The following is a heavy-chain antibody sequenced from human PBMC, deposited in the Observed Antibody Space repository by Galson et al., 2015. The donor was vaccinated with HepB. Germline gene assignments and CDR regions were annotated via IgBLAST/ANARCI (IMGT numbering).Heavy chain of an antibody. J-gene: IGHJ4*02. CDR3: AKADTVVVPSGGYFDY. Sequence: SLRLSCAASGFTFDDYAMHWVRQAPRKGLEWVSGISWNSGSIGYADSVKGRFTISRDNAKNSLYLQMNSLRAEDTALYYCAKADTVVVPSGGYFDYWGQGTLVTVSS. V-gene: IGHV3-9*01. CDR2: ISWNSGSI. D-gene: IGHD2-15*01. CDR1: GFTFDDYA.